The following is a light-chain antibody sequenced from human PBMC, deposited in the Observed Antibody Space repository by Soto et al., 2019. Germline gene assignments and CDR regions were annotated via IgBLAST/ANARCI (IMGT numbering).Light chain of an antibody. V-gene: IGLV2-23*01. Sequence: QSALTQPGSLYGSPGQSITISCSGTSNDIGTYNLVSWYQQHPSKAPKLIIFEGSRLPSGVSSRFSGSKSGNTASLTISGLRPEDEADYYCSSYAGSNILVVFGGGTKVTVL. CDR3: SSYAGSNILVV. CDR2: EGS. CDR1: SNDIGTYNL. J-gene: IGLJ2*01.